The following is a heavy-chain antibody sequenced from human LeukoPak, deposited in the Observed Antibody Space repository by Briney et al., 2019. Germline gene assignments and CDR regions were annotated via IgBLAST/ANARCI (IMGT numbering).Heavy chain of an antibody. CDR2: INPNSGGT. V-gene: IGHV1-2*02. D-gene: IGHD1-7*01. CDR1: GYTFTSYG. Sequence: VASVKVSCKASGYTFTSYGISWVRQAPGQGLEWMGWINPNSGGTNYAQKFQGRVTMTRDTSISTAYMELSRLRSDVTAVYYCARVVVELDDAFDIWGQGTMVTVSS. CDR3: ARVVVELDDAFDI. J-gene: IGHJ3*02.